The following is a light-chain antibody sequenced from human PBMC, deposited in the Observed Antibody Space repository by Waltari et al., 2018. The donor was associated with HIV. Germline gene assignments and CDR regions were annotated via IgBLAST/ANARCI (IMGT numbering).Light chain of an antibody. J-gene: IGLJ3*02. CDR1: PSPIGSHY. CDR3: GTWDSSLGAGV. CDR2: EDF. Sequence: SVLTQPPSVSAAPGQTITISCPGSPSPIGSHYVSRYQQFPGRAPKFLIYEDFRRPSGIPDRFSGSKSGTSATLDITGLQTGDEADYYCGTWDSSLGAGVFGGGTKVTV. V-gene: IGLV1-51*01.